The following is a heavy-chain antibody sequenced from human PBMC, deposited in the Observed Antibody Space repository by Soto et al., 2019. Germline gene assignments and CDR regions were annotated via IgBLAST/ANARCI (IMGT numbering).Heavy chain of an antibody. Sequence: QVQLVQSGAEVKKPGSSVKVSCKASGGTFSSYAISWVRQAPGQGLEWMGGIIPIFGTANYAQKFQGRVXITADESTSTXXMXLXXLRSEDTAVYYCARGEDIVVVVAARNTYYYSGMDVWGQGTTVTVSS. CDR3: ARGEDIVVVVAARNTYYYSGMDV. CDR1: GGTFSSYA. D-gene: IGHD2-15*01. CDR2: IIPIFGTA. V-gene: IGHV1-69*12. J-gene: IGHJ6*02.